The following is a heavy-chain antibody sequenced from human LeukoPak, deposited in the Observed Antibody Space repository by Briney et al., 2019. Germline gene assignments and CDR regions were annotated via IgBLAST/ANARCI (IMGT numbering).Heavy chain of an antibody. CDR1: GYTFSNYG. V-gene: IGHV1-18*01. CDR3: ARALRYYSDSSGYAFDY. J-gene: IGHJ4*02. Sequence: ASVKVSCKASGYTFSNYGISWVRQAPGQGLEWMGWISAYNGNTKYAQNLQGRVTMTTDTSTSTGYMELRSLRSDDTAVYYCARALRYYSDSSGYAFDYWGQGTLVTVSS. CDR2: ISAYNGNT. D-gene: IGHD3-22*01.